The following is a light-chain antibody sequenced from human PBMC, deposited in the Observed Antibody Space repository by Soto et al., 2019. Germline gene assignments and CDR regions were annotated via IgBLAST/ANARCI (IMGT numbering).Light chain of an antibody. J-gene: IGKJ1*01. CDR3: QQNYNLPPWT. V-gene: IGKV1-39*01. CDR1: QSISTY. CDR2: AAS. Sequence: DIQMTQSPPSLSASVGDTITITCRASQSISTYLDWCQVTPGKAPKVLIYAASTLQDGVPSRFSGSGSGTDFTLTIKSLQPEDFATYYCQQNYNLPPWTFGQGTKVDIK.